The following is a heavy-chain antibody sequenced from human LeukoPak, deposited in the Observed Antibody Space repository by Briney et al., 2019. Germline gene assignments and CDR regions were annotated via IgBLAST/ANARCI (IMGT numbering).Heavy chain of an antibody. CDR2: IGGSGGST. J-gene: IGHJ4*02. V-gene: IGHV3-23*01. CDR3: AKYYGYYHDQYFDY. D-gene: IGHD3-22*01. Sequence: GGSLRLSCAASGFTFSSYAMSWVRQAPGKGLEWVSAIGGSGGSTYYADSVKGRFTISRDNSKNTLYLQMNSLRAEDTAVYYCAKYYGYYHDQYFDYWGQGTLVTVSS. CDR1: GFTFSSYA.